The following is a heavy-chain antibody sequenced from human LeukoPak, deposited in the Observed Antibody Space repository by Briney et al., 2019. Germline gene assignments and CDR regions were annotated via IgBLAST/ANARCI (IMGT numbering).Heavy chain of an antibody. J-gene: IGHJ6*03. D-gene: IGHD3-16*01. Sequence: AGGSLRLSCAASGFTVSSNYMSWVRQAPGKGLEGFSVIYSGGSTYYADSVKGRFTISRDNSKNTLYLQMNSLRAEDTAVYYCARVPSWDYYYYMDVWGKGTTVTVSS. CDR3: ARVPSWDYYYYMDV. V-gene: IGHV3-53*01. CDR1: GFTVSSNY. CDR2: IYSGGST.